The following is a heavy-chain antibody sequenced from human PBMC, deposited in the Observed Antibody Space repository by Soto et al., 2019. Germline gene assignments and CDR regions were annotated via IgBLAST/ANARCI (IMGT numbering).Heavy chain of an antibody. CDR2: INPSGGST. CDR3: ARRGITIFGVAPHGDYYYYMDV. V-gene: IGHV1-46*03. CDR1: GYTFPSYY. Sequence: ASVKVSCKASGYTFPSYYMHWVRQAPGQGLEWMGIINPSGGSTSYAQKFQGRVTMTRDTSTSTVYMELSSLRSEDTAVYYCARRGITIFGVAPHGDYYYYMDVWGKGTTVTVSS. J-gene: IGHJ6*03. D-gene: IGHD3-3*01.